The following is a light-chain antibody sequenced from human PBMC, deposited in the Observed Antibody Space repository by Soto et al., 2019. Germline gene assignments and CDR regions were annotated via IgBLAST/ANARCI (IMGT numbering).Light chain of an antibody. CDR2: GAS. CDR1: QDINNY. J-gene: IGKJ3*01. Sequence: DIQMTQSPSSLSAFVGDRVTITCRASQDINNYLAWYQQKPGKVPKLLIYGASTLQSGVPSRFSGSGSGTDFTLTISSLQPEDVATYYCQWYNTAPITFGPGTKVAVK. V-gene: IGKV1-27*01. CDR3: QWYNTAPIT.